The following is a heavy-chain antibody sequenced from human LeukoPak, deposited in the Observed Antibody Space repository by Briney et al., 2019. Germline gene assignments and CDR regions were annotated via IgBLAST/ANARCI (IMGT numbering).Heavy chain of an antibody. Sequence: SETLSLTCTVSGGSISSGDYYWSWIRQPPGKGLEWIGYIYYSGSTYYNPSLKSRVTISVDTSKNQFSLKLSPVTAADTAVYYCARVVVPAAHGQYYFDYWGQGTLVTVSS. J-gene: IGHJ4*02. V-gene: IGHV4-30-4*08. CDR1: GGSISSGDYY. CDR3: ARVVVPAAHGQYYFDY. CDR2: IYYSGST. D-gene: IGHD2-2*01.